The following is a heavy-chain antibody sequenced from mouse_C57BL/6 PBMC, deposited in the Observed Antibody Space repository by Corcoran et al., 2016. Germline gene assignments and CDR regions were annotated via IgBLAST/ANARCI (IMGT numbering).Heavy chain of an antibody. D-gene: IGHD2-5*01. V-gene: IGHV9-3*01. CDR2: INTYSGVP. J-gene: IGHJ4*01. Sequence: QIQLVQSGPELKKPGETVKISCKASGYTFTTYGMSWVKQAPGKGLKWMGWINTYSGVPTYAEDFKGRFAFSLETSDSTAYLQINNLKNDDTATYFCAIDSNFRMDYWGQGTSVTVSS. CDR3: AIDSNFRMDY. CDR1: GYTFTTYG.